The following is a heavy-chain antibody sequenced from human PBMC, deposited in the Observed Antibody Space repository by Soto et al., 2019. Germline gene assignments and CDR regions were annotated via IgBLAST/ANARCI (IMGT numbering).Heavy chain of an antibody. J-gene: IGHJ4*02. V-gene: IGHV1-69*02. CDR2: IVPLDDIA. CDR3: ARSRGFATRFASFDL. Sequence: QVQLVQSGAEFKKPGSSVKLSCRASGGTFSSYTLNWVRQASGQGLQWMGKIVPLDDIANYEQKLQGRVTITADKSTNTVSMELNSLISEDTAVYYCARSRGFATRFASFDLWGPGTRVTVSS. D-gene: IGHD3-16*01. CDR1: GGTFSSYT.